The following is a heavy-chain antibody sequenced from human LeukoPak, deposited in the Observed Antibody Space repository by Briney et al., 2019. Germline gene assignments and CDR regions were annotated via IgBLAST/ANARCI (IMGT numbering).Heavy chain of an antibody. CDR3: ARRYFDWDENLGLDY. V-gene: IGHV1-18*01. CDR1: GYTFTSYG. J-gene: IGHJ4*02. D-gene: IGHD3-9*01. CDR2: ISGYNGNT. Sequence: ASVKVSCKASGYTFTSYGVTWVRQAPGQGLEWMGWISGYNGNTNYAQKLQDRVTMTTDTSTSTAYMELRSLRSDDTAVYYCARRYFDWDENLGLDYWGQGTLVTVSS.